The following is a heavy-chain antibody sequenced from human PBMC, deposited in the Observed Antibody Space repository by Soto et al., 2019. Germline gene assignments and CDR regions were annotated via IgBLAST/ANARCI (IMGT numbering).Heavy chain of an antibody. CDR3: AREGIAAINFDY. V-gene: IGHV4-34*01. J-gene: IGHJ4*02. D-gene: IGHD6-25*01. CDR1: GGSFSGYY. Sequence: QVQLQQWGAGLLKPSETLSLTCAVYGGSFSGYYWSWIRQPPGKGLEWIGEINHSGSTNYNPSLKSRVTISVDTPKNQCSLKLSSVTAADTAVYYCAREGIAAINFDYWGQGTLVTVSS. CDR2: INHSGST.